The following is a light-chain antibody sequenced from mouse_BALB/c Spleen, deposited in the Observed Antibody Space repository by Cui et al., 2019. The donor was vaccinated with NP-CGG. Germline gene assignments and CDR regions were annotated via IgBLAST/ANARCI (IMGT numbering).Light chain of an antibody. J-gene: IGLJ1*01. V-gene: IGLV1*01. CDR3: ALWYSNHWV. CDR1: TGAVTTNNY. Sequence: QAVVTQESALTTSPGETVTLTCRSSTGAVTTNNYANWVQEKPDPLFTGIIGGTNNRAPGVPARFSGSLIGDKAALTITGAQTEDEAIYFCALWYSNHWVFGGGTKLTVL. CDR2: GTN.